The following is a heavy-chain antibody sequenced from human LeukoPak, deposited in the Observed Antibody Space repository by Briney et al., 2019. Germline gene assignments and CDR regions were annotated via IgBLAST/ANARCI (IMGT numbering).Heavy chain of an antibody. CDR2: IYYSGST. V-gene: IGHV4-61*01. Sequence: SGTLSLTCTVSGGSVNSDNYYWSWIRQPPGKGLEWIGYIYYSGSTNYNPSLKSRVTISVDTSKNQFSLDLSSVTAADTAVYYCAREMPTGAGSYGAFVVWGQGTMVTVSS. D-gene: IGHD4-17*01. J-gene: IGHJ3*01. CDR3: AREMPTGAGSYGAFVV. CDR1: GGSVNSDNYY.